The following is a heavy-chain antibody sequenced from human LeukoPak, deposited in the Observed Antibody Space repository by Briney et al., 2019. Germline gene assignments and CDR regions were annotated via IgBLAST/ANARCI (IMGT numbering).Heavy chain of an antibody. CDR3: ARGSVGEYCSGGSCYHFDY. D-gene: IGHD2-15*01. CDR2: MNPNSGNT. CDR1: GYTFTSYD. V-gene: IGHV1-8*01. Sequence: ASVKVSCKASGYTFTSYDINWVRQATGQGLEWMGWMNPNSGNTGYAQRFQGRVTMTRDTSKSTAYMELSSLRSEDSAMYYCARGSVGEYCSGGSCYHFDYWGQGTLVTVSS. J-gene: IGHJ4*02.